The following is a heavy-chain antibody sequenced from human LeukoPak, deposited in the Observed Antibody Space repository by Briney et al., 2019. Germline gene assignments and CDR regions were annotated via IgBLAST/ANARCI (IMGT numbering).Heavy chain of an antibody. J-gene: IGHJ4*02. CDR1: GGXFSGYY. D-gene: IGHD3-22*01. Sequence: SETLSLTCAVYGGXFSGYYCSWIRQPPGKGLEWIGEIYHSGSTNYNPSLKSRVTISVDTSKNQFSLKLSSVTAADTAVYYCARALAHLKYYYDSSGYYYFDYWGQGTLVTVSS. CDR2: IYHSGST. V-gene: IGHV4-34*01. CDR3: ARALAHLKYYYDSSGYYYFDY.